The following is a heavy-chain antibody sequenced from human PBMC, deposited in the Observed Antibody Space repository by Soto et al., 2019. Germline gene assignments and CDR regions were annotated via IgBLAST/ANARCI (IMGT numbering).Heavy chain of an antibody. CDR1: GGSISTSNW. CDR3: ARARATIAAAAIFDC. CDR2: VYRTGST. J-gene: IGHJ4*02. V-gene: IGHV4-4*02. Sequence: QVQLQESGPGLVKPSGTLSLTCAVSGGSISTSNWWSWVRQPPGKGLEWIGEVYRTGSTTYNPSLESRLTISVDKSMTQFALKLTSVTAADTAVYYCARARATIAAAAIFDCWGQGTLVTVSS. D-gene: IGHD6-13*01.